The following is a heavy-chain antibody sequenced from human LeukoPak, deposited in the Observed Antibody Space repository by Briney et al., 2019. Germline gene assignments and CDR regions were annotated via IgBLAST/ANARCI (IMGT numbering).Heavy chain of an antibody. D-gene: IGHD2-2*01. Sequence: GESLKISCKGSGYSFTTYWIGWVRQMPGKGLEWMGIIYPGDSDTRYSPSFQGPVTISADKSISTAYLQWSSLKASDTAMYYCARRLYCGSTSCPRAFDIWGQGTIVTVSS. CDR2: IYPGDSDT. J-gene: IGHJ3*02. V-gene: IGHV5-51*01. CDR3: ARRLYCGSTSCPRAFDI. CDR1: GYSFTTYW.